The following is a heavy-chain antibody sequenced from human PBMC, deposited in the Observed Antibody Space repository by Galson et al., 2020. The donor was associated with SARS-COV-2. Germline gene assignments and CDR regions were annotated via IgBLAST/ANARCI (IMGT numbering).Heavy chain of an antibody. CDR2: IYKSGNT. CDR1: GGSISSGNYY. Sequence: SETLSLTCTVSGGSISSGNYYWSWIRQPAGKGLEWIGRIYKSGNTNYNPSLRSQVTISVDTSKNQFSLKLSSVTAADTAVYYCARGNSPCVTIVGIVTGACSMDVWGQGTVVTVSS. J-gene: IGHJ6*02. CDR3: ARGNSPCVTIVGIVTGACSMDV. D-gene: IGHD3-3*01. V-gene: IGHV4-61*02.